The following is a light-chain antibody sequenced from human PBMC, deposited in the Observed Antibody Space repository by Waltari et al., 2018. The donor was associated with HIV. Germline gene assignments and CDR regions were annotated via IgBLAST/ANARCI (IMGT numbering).Light chain of an antibody. CDR3: QVWDTTTDQWV. CDR1: NIGSKS. J-gene: IGLJ3*02. Sequence: SYVLTQPPSVSVDPGETARITCGGTNIGSKSVQWYRQKPGQAPGLVIYDDNDRPSGIPERFSGSSSGNTATLTISRVEAGDEADYYCQVWDTTTDQWVFGGGTELAVL. CDR2: DDN. V-gene: IGLV3-21*04.